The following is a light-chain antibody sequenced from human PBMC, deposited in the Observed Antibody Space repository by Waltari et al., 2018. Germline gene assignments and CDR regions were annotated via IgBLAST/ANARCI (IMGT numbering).Light chain of an antibody. Sequence: ETVLTQSPGTLSFSPGSTATLSCRASKSFSTRYLAWYQQKPGQAPRLIMYATSTRDTGIPDRFSGSGSGTDFTLTISRLEPEDFAVYYCQQYGHSPRTFGQGTKLEI. CDR3: QQYGHSPRT. J-gene: IGKJ2*01. V-gene: IGKV3-20*01. CDR1: KSFSTRY. CDR2: ATS.